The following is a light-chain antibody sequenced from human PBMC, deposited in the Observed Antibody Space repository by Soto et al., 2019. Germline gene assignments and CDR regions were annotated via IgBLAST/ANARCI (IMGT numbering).Light chain of an antibody. V-gene: IGLV1-44*01. CDR2: AND. Sequence: QSVLTQPPSASGTPGQRVTISCSGSSSNIGSNTVNWYQQLPGAAPRLLIYANDHRPSGVPDRFSASKSGTSASLAISGVRSEDEAFYYCATWSDSLKGGVFGGGTKLTVL. CDR3: ATWSDSLKGGV. CDR1: SSNIGSNT. J-gene: IGLJ3*02.